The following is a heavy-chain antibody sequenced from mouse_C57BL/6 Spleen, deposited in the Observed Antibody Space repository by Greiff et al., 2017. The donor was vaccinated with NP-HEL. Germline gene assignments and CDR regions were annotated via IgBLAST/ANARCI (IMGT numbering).Heavy chain of an antibody. CDR3: TRWAPPWVAY. J-gene: IGHJ3*01. D-gene: IGHD3-1*01. CDR1: GYTFTDYE. CDR2: IDPETGGT. V-gene: IGHV1-15*01. Sequence: QVQLQQSGAELVRPGASVTLSCKASGYTFTDYEMHWVKQTPVHGLEWIGAIDPETGGTAYNQKFKGKAILTADKSSSTAYMELRSLTSEDSAVYYCTRWAPPWVAYWGQGTLVTVSA.